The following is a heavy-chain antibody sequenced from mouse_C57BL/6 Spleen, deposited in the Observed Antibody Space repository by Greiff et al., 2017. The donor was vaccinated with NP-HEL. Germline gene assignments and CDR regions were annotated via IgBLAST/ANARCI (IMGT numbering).Heavy chain of an antibody. Sequence: EVQLQESVAELVRPGASVKLSCTASGFNIKNTYMHWVKQRPEQGLEWIGRIDPANGNTKYAPKFQGKATITADTSSNTAYLQLSSLTSEDTAIYYCARSYYGSSPWFAYWGQGTLVTVSA. CDR1: GFNIKNTY. CDR2: IDPANGNT. V-gene: IGHV14-3*01. D-gene: IGHD1-1*01. J-gene: IGHJ3*01. CDR3: ARSYYGSSPWFAY.